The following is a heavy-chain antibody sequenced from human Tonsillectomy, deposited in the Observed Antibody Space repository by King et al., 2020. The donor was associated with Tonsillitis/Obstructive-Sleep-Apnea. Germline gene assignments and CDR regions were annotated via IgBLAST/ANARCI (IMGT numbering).Heavy chain of an antibody. V-gene: IGHV4-34*01. CDR3: AGGSITIFGVVGEANVLFDP. D-gene: IGHD3-3*01. J-gene: IGHJ5*02. Sequence: VQLQQCGAGLLKPSETLSLTCAVYGGSFSGYYWSWIRQPPGKGLEWIGEVNHSGSTNYNPSLKSRVTMSVDTSKNQFSLKLSSLTAADTAVYYCAGGSITIFGVVGEANVLFDPWGQGTLVTVSS. CDR2: VNHSGST. CDR1: GGSFSGYY.